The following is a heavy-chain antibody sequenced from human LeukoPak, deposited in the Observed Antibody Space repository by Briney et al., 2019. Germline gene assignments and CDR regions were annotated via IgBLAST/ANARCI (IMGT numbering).Heavy chain of an antibody. J-gene: IGHJ4*02. CDR2: ISYDGSNK. D-gene: IGHD1-26*01. Sequence: GGSLRRSCAASGFTFSSYGMHWVRQAPGKGLEWVAVISYDGSNKYYADSVKGRFTISRDNSKNTLYLQMNSLRAEDTAVYYCAKDRGAWELLQYYFDYWGQGTLVTVSS. CDR1: GFTFSSYG. V-gene: IGHV3-30*18. CDR3: AKDRGAWELLQYYFDY.